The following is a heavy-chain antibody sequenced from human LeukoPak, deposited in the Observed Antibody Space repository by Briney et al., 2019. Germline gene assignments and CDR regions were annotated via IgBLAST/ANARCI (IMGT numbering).Heavy chain of an antibody. CDR2: IYHSGST. CDR3: ARERGYYDSSGYYRGPTYFDY. V-gene: IGHV4-38-2*02. Sequence: SETLSLTCTVSGYSISSGYYWGWIRQPPGKGLEWIGSIYHSGSTYYNPSLKSRVTMSVDTSKNQFSLKLSSVTAADTAVYYCARERGYYDSSGYYRGPTYFDYWGQGTLVTVSS. J-gene: IGHJ4*02. CDR1: GYSISSGYY. D-gene: IGHD3-22*01.